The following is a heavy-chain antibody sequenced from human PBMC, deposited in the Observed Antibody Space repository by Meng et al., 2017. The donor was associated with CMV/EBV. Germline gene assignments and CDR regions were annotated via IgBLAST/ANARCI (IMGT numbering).Heavy chain of an antibody. CDR1: GFTFSSYA. D-gene: IGHD4-23*01. CDR2: ISPTGSTT. V-gene: IGHV3-48*03. Sequence: GESLKISCAASGFTFSSYAMSWVRQAPGKGLEWVSYISPTGSTTYYADSMKGRFTISRDNAKNSLYLQMNSLREEDTAVYYCARVGRWGGYWGQGTLVTVSS. CDR3: ARVGRWGGY. J-gene: IGHJ4*02.